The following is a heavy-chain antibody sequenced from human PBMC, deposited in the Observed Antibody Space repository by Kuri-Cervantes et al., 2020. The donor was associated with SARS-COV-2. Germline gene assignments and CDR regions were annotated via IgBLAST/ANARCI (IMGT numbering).Heavy chain of an antibody. D-gene: IGHD3-3*01. J-gene: IGHJ6*02. CDR3: AREYYDQLSRGGMDV. Sequence: GSLRLSCAVYGGSFSGYYWSWIRQPPGKGLEWIGEINHSGSTNYNPSLKSRVTISVDTSKNQFSLKLSSVTAADTAVYYCAREYYDQLSRGGMDVWGQGTTVTVSS. CDR2: INHSGST. CDR1: GGSFSGYY. V-gene: IGHV4-34*01.